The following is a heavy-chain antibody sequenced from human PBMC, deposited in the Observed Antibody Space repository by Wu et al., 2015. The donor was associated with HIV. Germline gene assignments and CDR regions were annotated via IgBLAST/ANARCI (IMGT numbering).Heavy chain of an antibody. CDR2: ISVYNGNT. V-gene: IGHV1-18*01. CDR1: GYTFTNYG. D-gene: IGHD4-11*01. CDR3: ARPAKDYSNYWYFDL. Sequence: QVQLVQSGGEVKKPGASVKVSCKASGYTFTNYGISWVRQAPGQGLEWMGWISVYNGNTNFAQMLQGRVTMTTDTSTNTAYMELRSLRSDDTAVYYCARPAKDYSNYWYFDLWGRGTLVTCLL. J-gene: IGHJ2*01.